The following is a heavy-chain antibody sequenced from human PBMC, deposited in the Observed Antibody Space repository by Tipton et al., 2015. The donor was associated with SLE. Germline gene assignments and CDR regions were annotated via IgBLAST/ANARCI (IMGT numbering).Heavy chain of an antibody. CDR3: ARLVTKRAWFDP. D-gene: IGHD6-13*01. Sequence: TLSLTCAVYGGSFSGYSWSWIRQPPGKGLEWIGQTNPSGNTNYNPPLKSRVTISVDTSKNQFSLNLSSVTAADTAVYYCARLVTKRAWFDPWGQGTLVTVSS. CDR1: GGSFSGYS. J-gene: IGHJ5*02. CDR2: TNPSGNT. V-gene: IGHV4-34*01.